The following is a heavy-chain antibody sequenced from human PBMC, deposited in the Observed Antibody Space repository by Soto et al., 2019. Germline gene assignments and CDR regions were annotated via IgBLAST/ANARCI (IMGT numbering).Heavy chain of an antibody. V-gene: IGHV4-31*03. CDR3: ARLSSNLEFL. J-gene: IGHJ4*02. CDR1: GGSISSGGYY. Sequence: PSETLSLTCTVSGGSISSGGYYWSWIRQHPGKGLEWIGYIYYSGSTYYNPSLKSRVTISVDTSKNQFSLKLSSVTAADTAVYYCARLSSNLEFLWGQGTLVTVSS. D-gene: IGHD6-13*01. CDR2: IYYSGST.